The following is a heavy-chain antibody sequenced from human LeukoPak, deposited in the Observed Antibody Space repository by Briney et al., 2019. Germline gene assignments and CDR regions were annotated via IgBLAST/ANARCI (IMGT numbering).Heavy chain of an antibody. V-gene: IGHV1-69*05. D-gene: IGHD2-2*01. Sequence: SVKVSCKASGGTFSSYAISWVRQAPGQGFEWMGGIIPIFGTANYAQKFQGRVTITTDESTSTAYMELSSLRSEDTAVYYCASNSVVPAAIPPAASWFDPWGQGTLVTVSS. CDR3: ASNSVVPAAIPPAASWFDP. J-gene: IGHJ5*02. CDR2: IIPIFGTA. CDR1: GGTFSSYA.